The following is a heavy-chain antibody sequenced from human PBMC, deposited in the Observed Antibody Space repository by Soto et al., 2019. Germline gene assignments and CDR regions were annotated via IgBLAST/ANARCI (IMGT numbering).Heavy chain of an antibody. J-gene: IGHJ4*02. D-gene: IGHD5-12*01. CDR3: AKASSTISPDY. Sequence: QAGGSLRLSCAASGFTFTDYAMTWVRQAPGKGLEWVSSISGSASSTFYAGSVKGRFTISRDNSRNTVSLQMNSLRAEDTAVYYCAKASSTISPDYWGQGTLVTVSS. V-gene: IGHV3-23*01. CDR1: GFTFTDYA. CDR2: ISGSASST.